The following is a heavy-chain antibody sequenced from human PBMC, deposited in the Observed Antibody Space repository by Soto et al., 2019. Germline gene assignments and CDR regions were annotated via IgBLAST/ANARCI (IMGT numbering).Heavy chain of an antibody. Sequence: SETLSLTSTVSGCPISSRSYHWSWIRQPPGNGLEWIGSIYYSGSTYYNPSLKSRVTISVDTSKNQFSLKLSSVTAADTAVYYCARLGWELLLDYYYGMDVWGQGTTVT. J-gene: IGHJ6*02. CDR3: ARLGWELLLDYYYGMDV. CDR2: IYYSGST. V-gene: IGHV4-39*01. D-gene: IGHD1-26*01. CDR1: GCPISSRSYH.